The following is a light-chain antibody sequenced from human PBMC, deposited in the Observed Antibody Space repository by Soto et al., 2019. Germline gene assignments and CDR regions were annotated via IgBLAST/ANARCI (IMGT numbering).Light chain of an antibody. CDR2: AVS. CDR1: QSITSY. CDR3: IPIDSTLWT. V-gene: IGKV1-39*01. J-gene: IGKJ1*01. Sequence: DIEMTQSPASLSSSLADRATITCRASQSITSYLHWYQQKLGKAPKLLIFAVSILQSAVQSRFSGSGSGTDSPLTISTLKPEDFETYYFIPIDSTLWTFGEGTKVEIK.